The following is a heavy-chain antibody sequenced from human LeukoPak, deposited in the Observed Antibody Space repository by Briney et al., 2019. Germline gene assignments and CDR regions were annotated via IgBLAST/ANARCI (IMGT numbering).Heavy chain of an antibody. V-gene: IGHV5-51*01. D-gene: IGHD3-9*01. J-gene: IGHJ3*02. CDR1: GYSFTSYW. CDR2: IYPGDSDT. CDR3: ARPANVLRYFDWLSDDAFDT. Sequence: GESLKISCKGSGYSFTSYWIGWVRQMPGKGLEWMGIIYPGDSDTRYSPSFQGQVTISADKSISTAYLQWSSLKASDTAMYYCARPANVLRYFDWLSDDAFDTWGQGTMVTVSS.